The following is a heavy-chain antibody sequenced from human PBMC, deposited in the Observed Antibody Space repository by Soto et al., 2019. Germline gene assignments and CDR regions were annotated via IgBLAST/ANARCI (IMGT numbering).Heavy chain of an antibody. V-gene: IGHV3-74*01. J-gene: IGHJ4*02. CDR2: MNSEGRTT. CDR1: VVYVCNNW. Sequence: GWSLRLSCPASVVYVCNNWMHWVLHAPGKGRERVSRMNSEGRTTNYADSVKGRFTVSRDNAKNTLYLQMNSLRAEDTAVYYCATAEVDYWGPGTLVTVSS. CDR3: ATAEVDY.